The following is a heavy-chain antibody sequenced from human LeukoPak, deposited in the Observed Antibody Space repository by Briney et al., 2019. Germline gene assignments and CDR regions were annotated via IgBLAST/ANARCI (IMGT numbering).Heavy chain of an antibody. CDR1: GGTFSSYA. Sequence: ASVKVSCKDSGGTFSSYAISWVRQAPGQGLEWMGGIIPIFGTANYAQKFQGRVTITADESTSTAYMELSSLRSEDTAVYYCARVSLWFGELYYFDYWGQGTLVTVSS. CDR2: IIPIFGTA. V-gene: IGHV1-69*13. D-gene: IGHD3-10*01. CDR3: ARVSLWFGELYYFDY. J-gene: IGHJ4*02.